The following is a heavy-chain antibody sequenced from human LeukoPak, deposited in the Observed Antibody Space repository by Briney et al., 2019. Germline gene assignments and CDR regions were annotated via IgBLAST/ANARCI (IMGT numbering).Heavy chain of an antibody. CDR1: GYSFANYW. V-gene: IGHV5-51*01. D-gene: IGHD1-1*01. J-gene: IGHJ4*02. CDR3: ARPRRAERDEDF. Sequence: GESLKISCKASGYSFANYWIGWVRQVPGKGLEWVAMINPGDTNIAYSPSFQAHVTISADRSISTAYLQWSRVKVSDTAIYYCARPRRAERDEDFWGQGTLVTVSS. CDR2: INPGDTNI.